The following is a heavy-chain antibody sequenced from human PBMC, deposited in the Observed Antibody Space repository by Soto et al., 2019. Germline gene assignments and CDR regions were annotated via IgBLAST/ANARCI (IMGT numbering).Heavy chain of an antibody. V-gene: IGHV3-30*18. CDR2: ISYDGSNK. CDR3: AKDRGRGIVVVPAAMYYCYGMDV. CDR1: GFTFSSYG. Sequence: GGSLRLCCAASGFTFSSYGMHWVRQAPGKGLEWVAVISYDGSNKYYADSVKGRFTISRDNSKNTLYLQMNSLRAEDTAVYYCAKDRGRGIVVVPAAMYYCYGMDVWGQGTTVTVSS. D-gene: IGHD2-2*01. J-gene: IGHJ6*02.